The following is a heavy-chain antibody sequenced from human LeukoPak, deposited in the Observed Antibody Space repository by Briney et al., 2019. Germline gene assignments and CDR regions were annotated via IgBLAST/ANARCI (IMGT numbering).Heavy chain of an antibody. CDR3: AKAGSSSPRGWFDP. D-gene: IGHD6-13*01. J-gene: IGHJ5*02. CDR1: GVTFSSYA. Sequence: GGSLRLSCAASGVTFSSYAMSWVRQAPGKGLEWVSAISGSGGVTYYADSVKGRFTISRDNSKNSLYLQMNSLTAEDTALYYCAKAGSSSPRGWFDPWGQGTLVTVSS. V-gene: IGHV3-23*01. CDR2: ISGSGGVT.